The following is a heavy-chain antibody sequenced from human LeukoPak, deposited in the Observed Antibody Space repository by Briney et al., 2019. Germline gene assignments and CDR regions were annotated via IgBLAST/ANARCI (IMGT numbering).Heavy chain of an antibody. CDR1: GGTFSSYA. CDR3: ALYDSSGYPTFDY. J-gene: IGHJ4*02. CDR2: IIPILGIA. D-gene: IGHD3-22*01. Sequence: SVKVSCKASGGTFSSYAISWVRQAPGQGLEWMGRIIPILGIANYAQKCQGRVTITADKSTSTAYMELSSLRSEDTAVYYCALYDSSGYPTFDYWGQGTLVTVSS. V-gene: IGHV1-69*04.